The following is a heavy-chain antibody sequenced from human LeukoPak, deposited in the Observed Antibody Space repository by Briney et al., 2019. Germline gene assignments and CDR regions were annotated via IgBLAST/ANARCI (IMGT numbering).Heavy chain of an antibody. D-gene: IGHD4-23*01. V-gene: IGHV3-30*03. CDR3: AREGMTTVVTAAFDI. J-gene: IGHJ3*02. Sequence: GGSLRLSCAASGFTFSSYGMHWVRQAPGKGLEWVAVISYDGSNKYYADSVKGRFTISRDNSKNTLYLQMNSLRAEDTAVYYCAREGMTTVVTAAFDIWGQGTMVTVSS. CDR2: ISYDGSNK. CDR1: GFTFSSYG.